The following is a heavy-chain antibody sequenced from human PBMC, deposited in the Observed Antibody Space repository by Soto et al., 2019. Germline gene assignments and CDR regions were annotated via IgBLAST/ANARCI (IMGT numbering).Heavy chain of an antibody. CDR2: ISVYNGNT. D-gene: IGHD2-2*01. J-gene: IGHJ5*02. V-gene: IGHV1-18*01. Sequence: ASVKVSCKASGYTFTSYGISWVRQAPGQGLEWMGWISVYNGNTNYAQKLQGRVTMTTDTSTSTAYMEVRSLRSDDTAVYYCARDVYCRSTRCYLARASWWFDHWGQGTLVTVSS. CDR3: ARDVYCRSTRCYLARASWWFDH. CDR1: GYTFTSYG.